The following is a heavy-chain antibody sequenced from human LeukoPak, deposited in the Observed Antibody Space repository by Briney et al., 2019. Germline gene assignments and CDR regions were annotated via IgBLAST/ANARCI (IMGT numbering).Heavy chain of an antibody. CDR1: GYTFTSYG. CDR2: ISAYNGNT. J-gene: IGHJ6*02. CDR3: ARDHCSSTSCFDYYYGMDV. D-gene: IGHD2-2*01. V-gene: IGHV1-18*01. Sequence: ASVKVSCKASGYTFTSYGISWVRQAPGQGLEWMGWISAYNGNTNYAQKLRSRVTMTTDTSTSTAYMELRSLRSDDTAVYYCARDHCSSTSCFDYYYGMDVWGQGTTVTVSS.